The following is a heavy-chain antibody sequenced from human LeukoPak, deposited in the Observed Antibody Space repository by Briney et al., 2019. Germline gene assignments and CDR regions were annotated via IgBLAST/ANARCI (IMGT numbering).Heavy chain of an antibody. Sequence: GGSLRLSCAASGFTFSSYSMNWVRQAPGKGLEWFSSISSSSSYIYYADSVKGRFTISRDNAKNSLYLQMNSLRAEDTAVYYCARDVFGVAINSYYFDYWGQGTLVTVSS. CDR1: GFTFSSYS. D-gene: IGHD3-3*01. V-gene: IGHV3-21*01. J-gene: IGHJ4*02. CDR3: ARDVFGVAINSYYFDY. CDR2: ISSSSSYI.